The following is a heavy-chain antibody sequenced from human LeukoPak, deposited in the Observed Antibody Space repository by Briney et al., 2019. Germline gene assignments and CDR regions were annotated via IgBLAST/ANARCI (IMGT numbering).Heavy chain of an antibody. D-gene: IGHD3-16*01. Sequence: ASVTISFKSSGHTFTDYYIHWVQQAPGKGREWMGRIDPEDGEIIYAEKFQGRVTITADTSTDTAYMSLSSLRSEDTAVYYCATDSFGGDWFDPWGQGTLVTVSS. J-gene: IGHJ5*02. V-gene: IGHV1-69-2*01. CDR3: ATDSFGGDWFDP. CDR2: IDPEDGEI. CDR1: GHTFTDYY.